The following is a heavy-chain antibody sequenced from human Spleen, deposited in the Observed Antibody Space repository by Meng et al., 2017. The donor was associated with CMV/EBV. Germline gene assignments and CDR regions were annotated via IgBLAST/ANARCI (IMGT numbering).Heavy chain of an antibody. Sequence: GGSLRLSCAASGFTFSSYSMNWVRQAPGKGLEWVAFIRYDGSNKYYADSVKGRFTISRDKSKNTLYPQMNSLRVEDTAMYYCAKDAVTMVRGIIKGGDYYYYYGMDVWGQGTTVTVSS. CDR3: AKDAVTMVRGIIKGGDYYYYYGMDV. V-gene: IGHV3-30*02. CDR2: IRYDGSNK. D-gene: IGHD3-10*01. J-gene: IGHJ6*02. CDR1: GFTFSSYS.